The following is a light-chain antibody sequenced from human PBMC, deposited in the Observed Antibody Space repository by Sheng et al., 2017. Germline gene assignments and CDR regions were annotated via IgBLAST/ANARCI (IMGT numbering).Light chain of an antibody. CDR1: QIISIY. V-gene: IGKV1-39*01. CDR3: QQANSFPRT. J-gene: IGKJ3*01. Sequence: DIQITQSPSSLSASVGDRITITCRASQIISIYLNWYQQRPGKAPKLLLYGASRLQSGVPSRFSGSGSGTDFILTISNLQPEDFATYYCQQANSFPRTFGPGTKVDIK. CDR2: GAS.